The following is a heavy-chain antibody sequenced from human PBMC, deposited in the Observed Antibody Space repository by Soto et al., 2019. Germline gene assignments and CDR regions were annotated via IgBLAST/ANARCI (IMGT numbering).Heavy chain of an antibody. D-gene: IGHD3-3*01. CDR3: ARISGRGYYMSVDY. Sequence: QVTLKESGPVLVKPTETLTLTCTVSGFSLSSANMGVSWIRQPPEKALEWLAHISSNDEKSFSISLKDRLTISKDTSKSQVVLTMTNMDPVDTATYYCARISGRGYYMSVDYWGQGTLLTVSS. CDR2: ISSNDEK. V-gene: IGHV2-26*01. CDR1: GFSLSSANMG. J-gene: IGHJ4*02.